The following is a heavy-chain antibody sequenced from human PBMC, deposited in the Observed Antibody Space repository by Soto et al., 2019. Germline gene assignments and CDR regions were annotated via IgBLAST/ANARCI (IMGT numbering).Heavy chain of an antibody. CDR2: ISAHNGNS. CDR1: GYTFTSYG. J-gene: IGHJ4*02. D-gene: IGHD1-1*01. V-gene: IGHV1-18*01. CDR3: ARGRYGDY. Sequence: QVHLVQSGAEVKKPGASVKVSCKASGYTFTSYGITWVRQAPGQGLEWMGWISAHNGNSDYAQKLQGRVIVTRDTSTSTAYMELRSLRSDDTAVYYCARGRYGDYWGQGALVTVSS.